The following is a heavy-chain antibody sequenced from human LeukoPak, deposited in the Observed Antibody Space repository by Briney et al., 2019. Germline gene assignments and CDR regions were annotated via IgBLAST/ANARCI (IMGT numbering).Heavy chain of an antibody. D-gene: IGHD6-19*01. V-gene: IGHV4-59*08. CDR2: IYYSGST. J-gene: IGHJ5*02. Sequence: TSSETLSLTCTVSGGSISSYYWSWIRQPPGKGLEWIGYIYYSGSTNYNPSLKSRVTISVDTSKNQFSLKLSSVTAADTAVYYCARLQGYSSGWHSYNWFDPWGQGTLVTVSS. CDR3: ARLQGYSSGWHSYNWFDP. CDR1: GGSISSYY.